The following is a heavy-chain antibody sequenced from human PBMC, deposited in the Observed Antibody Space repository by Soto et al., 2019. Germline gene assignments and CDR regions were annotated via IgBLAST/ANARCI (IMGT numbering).Heavy chain of an antibody. D-gene: IGHD5-18*01. CDR1: GFTFSTYA. Sequence: ESGGGVVQPGRSLRLSCAASGFTFSTYAMHWVRQAPGKGLEWVAVISYDGTNKYYADSVRGRFTISRDNSKNTLFLQMNSLRAEDTAVNYCAKDGGGYNYGYVMLDKYYYGMDVWGQGTTVTVSS. V-gene: IGHV3-30-3*01. J-gene: IGHJ6*02. CDR2: ISYDGTNK. CDR3: AKDGGGYNYGYVMLDKYYYGMDV.